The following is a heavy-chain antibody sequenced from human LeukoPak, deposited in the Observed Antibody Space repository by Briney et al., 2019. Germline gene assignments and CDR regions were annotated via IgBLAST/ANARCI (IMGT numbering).Heavy chain of an antibody. CDR1: GFTFTSYW. V-gene: IGHV3-7*01. CDR3: ARAHITYDSSGYYYVDWFDP. Sequence: GGSLRLSCAASGFTFTSYWMSWVRQAPGKGLEWVANVKQDGSEKYYVDSVKGRFTISRDNAKNSLYLQMNSLRAEDTAVYYCARAHITYDSSGYYYVDWFDPWGQGTLVTVSS. D-gene: IGHD3-22*01. CDR2: VKQDGSEK. J-gene: IGHJ5*02.